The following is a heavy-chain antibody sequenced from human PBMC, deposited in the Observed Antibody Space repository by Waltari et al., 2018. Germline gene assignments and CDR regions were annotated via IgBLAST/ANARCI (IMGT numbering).Heavy chain of an antibody. Sequence: DVQLVESGGGLVKPGGSLRLSCAVSGLRVPNAWMGWFRQAPGKGLVWVGRIKSRTDGGTTDYATPVKGRFSISRDESQNTLYLQMNSLKTEDTAFYHCTTDRGIGPRPLFDSWGQGTLVTVSS. J-gene: IGHJ4*02. CDR3: TTDRGIGPRPLFDS. V-gene: IGHV3-15*01. D-gene: IGHD6-6*01. CDR2: IKSRTDGGTT. CDR1: GLRVPNAW.